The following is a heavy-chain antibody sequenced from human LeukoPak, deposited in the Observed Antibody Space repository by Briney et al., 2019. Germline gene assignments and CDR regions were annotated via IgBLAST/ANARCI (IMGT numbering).Heavy chain of an antibody. CDR2: IIPMFGIA. CDR3: ARDRPYTGGWRGFDY. Sequence: SVKVSCKASGGTFSRYAISWVRQAHGQGLEWMGGIIPMFGIANYAQKFQGRVTITADESTSTAYMELSSLRSEDTAVYYCARDRPYTGGWRGFDYWGQGTLVTVSS. V-gene: IGHV1-69*13. CDR1: GGTFSRYA. D-gene: IGHD6-19*01. J-gene: IGHJ4*02.